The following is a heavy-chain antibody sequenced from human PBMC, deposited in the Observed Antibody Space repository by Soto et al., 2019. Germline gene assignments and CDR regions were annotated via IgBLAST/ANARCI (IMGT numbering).Heavy chain of an antibody. CDR1: GFTFNNYA. V-gene: IGHV3-23*01. CDR3: AKHRGAYCSGDCYVDF. J-gene: IGHJ4*02. Sequence: EVQLLESGGGLVQPGGSLRLSCAASGFTFNNYAMSWVRQAPGKGLEWVSVITGNGVYTYYADSVKGRFTISRDSSRNTPYLEMNSLRVEDSAQYYCAKHRGAYCSGDCYVDFWGQGTLVTVSS. D-gene: IGHD2-21*02. CDR2: ITGNGVYT.